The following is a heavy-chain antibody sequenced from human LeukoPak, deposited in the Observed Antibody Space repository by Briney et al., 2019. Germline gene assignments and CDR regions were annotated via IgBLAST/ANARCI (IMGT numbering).Heavy chain of an antibody. D-gene: IGHD6-13*01. Sequence: SQTLSLTCTVSGGSISSGSYYWSWIRQPAGKGLEWIGRIYTSGSTNYNPSLKSRVTISVDTSKNQFSLKLSSVTAADTAVYYCASDRRAAAANWFDPWGQGTLVTVSS. V-gene: IGHV4-61*02. CDR1: GGSISSGSYY. J-gene: IGHJ5*02. CDR2: IYTSGST. CDR3: ASDRRAAAANWFDP.